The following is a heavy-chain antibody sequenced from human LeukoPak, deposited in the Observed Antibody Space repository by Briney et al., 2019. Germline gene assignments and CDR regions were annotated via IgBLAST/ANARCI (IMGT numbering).Heavy chain of an antibody. V-gene: IGHV3-11*01. D-gene: IGHD1-26*01. CDR2: ISSRGSTV. J-gene: IGHJ4*02. Sequence: GGSLRLSCAASGFTFSDYYMTWIRQAPGKGLEWVSYISSRGSTVYYADSVKGRFTISRDNAKNSLYLQMNSLRAEDTAVYYCAGTMESGSFSTFDYWGQGTLVTVSS. CDR1: GFTFSDYY. CDR3: AGTMESGSFSTFDY.